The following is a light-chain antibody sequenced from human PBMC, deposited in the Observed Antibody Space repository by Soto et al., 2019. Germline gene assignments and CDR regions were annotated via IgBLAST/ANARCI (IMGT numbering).Light chain of an antibody. J-gene: IGKJ1*01. CDR3: QEYNNYWT. V-gene: IGKV1-5*01. CDR2: TAS. CDR1: QTISRW. Sequence: DIQMTQSPSSLSASVGDTVTITCRTSQTISRWLAWYQQKPGKAPRLLIYTASTLESGVPSRFSASGSGTEFTLTISSLHPDDFATYYCQEYNNYWTFGQGTKV.